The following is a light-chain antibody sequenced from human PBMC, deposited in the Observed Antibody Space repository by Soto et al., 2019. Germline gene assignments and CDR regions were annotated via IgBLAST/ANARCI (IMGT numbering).Light chain of an antibody. CDR1: VLAKKY. V-gene: IGLV3-27*01. J-gene: IGLJ2*01. CDR3: YSAADTVV. CDR2: KDS. Sequence: SYELTQPSSVSVSPGQTARSTCSGDVLAKKYARWFQQKPGQAPVLVIYKDSERPSGIPERFSGSSSGTTVTLTISGAQVEDEADYYCYSAADTVVFGGGTKLTVL.